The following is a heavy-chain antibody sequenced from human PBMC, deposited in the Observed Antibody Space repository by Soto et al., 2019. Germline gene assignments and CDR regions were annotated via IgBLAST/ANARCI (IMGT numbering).Heavy chain of an antibody. CDR1: GGSFSGYI. V-gene: IGHV4-34*01. J-gene: IGHJ4*02. CDR3: ARGLISGSHYSGGWYYFDS. Sequence: QVQLQQSGAGLLKPSETLSLTCAVYGGSFSGYIWTWIRQTPGKGLQWIGQINHSGSANYNPSLQSRVTISVHTYNSQFSLELSSVTAADTAVYYCARGLISGSHYSGGWYYFDSWGQGTQVTVSS. D-gene: IGHD1-26*01. CDR2: INHSGSA.